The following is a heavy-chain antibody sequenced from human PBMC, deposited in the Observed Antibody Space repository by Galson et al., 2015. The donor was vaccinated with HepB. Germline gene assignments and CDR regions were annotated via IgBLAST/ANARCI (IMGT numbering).Heavy chain of an antibody. CDR2: IYPGDSDT. CDR1: GSSFTSYC. V-gene: IGHV5-51*01. J-gene: IGHJ4*02. CDR3: ARHSPVYSSSWYRFDY. D-gene: IGHD6-13*01. Sequence: QSGAEVTKPGESLKISCEASGSSFTSYCIGWVRQVPGKGLEWMAIIYPGDSDTRYSPSFQGQVTISADKSISTAYLQWSSLKASDTAMYYCARHSPVYSSSWYRFDYWGQGTLVTVSS.